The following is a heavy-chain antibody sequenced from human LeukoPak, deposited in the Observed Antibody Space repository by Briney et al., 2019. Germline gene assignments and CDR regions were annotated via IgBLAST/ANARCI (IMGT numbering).Heavy chain of an antibody. CDR3: AKDLDGSVMAPSDFDY. CDR1: GFTFSSHG. Sequence: PGGSLRLSCAASGFTFSSHGFHWVRQAPGKGLEWVAVISYDGSNKYYADSVKGRFTISRDNSKNTLYLQMNSLRAEDTAVYYCAKDLDGSVMAPSDFDYWGQGTLVTVSS. J-gene: IGHJ4*02. V-gene: IGHV3-30*18. D-gene: IGHD2-21*01. CDR2: ISYDGSNK.